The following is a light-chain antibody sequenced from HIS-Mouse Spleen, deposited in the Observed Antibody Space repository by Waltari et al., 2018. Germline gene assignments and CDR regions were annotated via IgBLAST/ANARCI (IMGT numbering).Light chain of an antibody. CDR2: GAS. Sequence: EIVLTQSPGTLSLSPGERATLSCRASQSVSSSYLAWYQQKPGQAPRLLIYGASSRATGIPDRFSGSGSGTDFTLTISRLEPEDFAVYYCQQRSNWPMYTFGQGTKL. V-gene: IGKV3D-20*02. CDR1: QSVSSSY. J-gene: IGKJ2*01. CDR3: QQRSNWPMYT.